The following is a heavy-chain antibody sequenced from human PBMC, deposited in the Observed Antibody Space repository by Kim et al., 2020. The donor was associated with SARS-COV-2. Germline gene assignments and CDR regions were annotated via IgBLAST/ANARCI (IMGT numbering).Heavy chain of an antibody. CDR2: ISSSGSTI. CDR3: ARDLYCSGGSCYRGAFDI. CDR1: GFTFSSYE. J-gene: IGHJ3*02. D-gene: IGHD2-15*01. V-gene: IGHV3-48*03. Sequence: GGSLRLSCAASGFTFSSYEMNWVRQAPGKGLEWVSYISSSGSTIYYADSVKGRFTISRDNAKNSLYLQMNSLRAEDTAVYYCARDLYCSGGSCYRGAFDIWGQGTMVTVSS.